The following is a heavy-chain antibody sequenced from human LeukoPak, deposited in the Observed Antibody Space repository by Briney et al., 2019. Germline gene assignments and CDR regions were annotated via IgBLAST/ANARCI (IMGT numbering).Heavy chain of an antibody. D-gene: IGHD6-19*01. CDR3: ARGSSGWSYYFDY. Sequence: PSETLSLTCTVSGGSISSSSYYWGWIRQPPGKGLEWIGSIYYSGSTYYNPSLKSRVTISVDTSKNQFSLKLSSVTAADTAVYYCARGSSGWSYYFDYWGQGTLVTVSS. J-gene: IGHJ4*02. CDR1: GGSISSSSYY. CDR2: IYYSGST. V-gene: IGHV4-39*01.